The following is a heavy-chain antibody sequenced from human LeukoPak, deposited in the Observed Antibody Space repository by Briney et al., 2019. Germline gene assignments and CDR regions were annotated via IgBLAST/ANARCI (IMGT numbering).Heavy chain of an antibody. CDR2: IYYSGST. D-gene: IGHD6-13*01. CDR3: ARLGDLGYYFDY. V-gene: IGHV4-59*08. J-gene: IGHJ4*02. Sequence: PSETLSLTCTVSGGSISSYFWSWIRQPPRKGLEWIGYIYYSGSTNYNPSLKSRVTISVDTSKNQFSLKLSSVTAADTAVYYCARLGDLGYYFDYWGQGTLVTVSS. CDR1: GGSISSYF.